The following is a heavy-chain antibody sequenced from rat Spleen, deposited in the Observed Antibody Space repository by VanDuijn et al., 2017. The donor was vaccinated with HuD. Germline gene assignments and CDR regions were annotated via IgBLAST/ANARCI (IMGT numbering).Heavy chain of an antibody. CDR2: ISPSGVT. CDR1: GFTFSNFD. Sequence: EVQLVESGGGLVQPGRSLKLSCAASGFTFSNFDMAWVRQAPTQGMEWVTSISPSGVTYYRDSVKGRFTVSRENAESTLYLLMDSLRSEDTATYYCVRQDTSGYSNWFTYWGQGTLVTVSS. J-gene: IGHJ3*01. CDR3: VRQDTSGYSNWFTY. D-gene: IGHD4-3*01. V-gene: IGHV5-25*01.